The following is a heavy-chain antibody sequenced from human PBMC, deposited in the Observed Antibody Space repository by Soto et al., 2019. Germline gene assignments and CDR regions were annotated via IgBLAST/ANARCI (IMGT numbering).Heavy chain of an antibody. V-gene: IGHV3-23*01. CDR3: VRPSNASNPGSRLFDI. CDR1: GLTFGSRA. Sequence: PGGSLRLSCVASGLTFGSRAMSWVRQSPGEGLEWVSTITDTGGDAKYADSVRGRFAISRDNSKNTLYLQRSGLRAEDAAIYFCVRPSNASNPGSRLFDIWGRGTLVTVSS. D-gene: IGHD1-1*01. CDR2: ITDTGGDA. J-gene: IGHJ4*02.